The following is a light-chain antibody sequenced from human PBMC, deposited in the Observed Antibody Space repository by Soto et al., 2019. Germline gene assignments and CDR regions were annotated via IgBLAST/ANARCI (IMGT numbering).Light chain of an antibody. CDR1: QDISNY. CDR3: QQSDSLPIT. CDR2: DAS. V-gene: IGKV1-33*01. Sequence: DIQMTQSPSSLSASVGDRVTITCRASQDISNYLNWYQQRPGKAPKLLIYDASNLERGVPSRFSGTRSGTHFTFAITSPQPEDVPTYYCQQSDSLPITFGQGTRLEI. J-gene: IGKJ5*01.